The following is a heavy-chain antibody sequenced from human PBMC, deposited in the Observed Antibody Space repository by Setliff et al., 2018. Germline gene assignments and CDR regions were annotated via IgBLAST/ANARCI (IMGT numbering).Heavy chain of an antibody. CDR1: GGTFSNYG. CDR3: ARESVVVVTTTNYYYYMDV. Sequence: SVKVSCKASGGTFSNYGITWVRQAPGQGLEWMGGIMPIFGTANYAQKFQGRVTITTDESTSTGFMELSSLRSEDTAVYYCARESVVVVTTTNYYYYMDVWGKGTTVTVSS. V-gene: IGHV1-69*05. D-gene: IGHD2-21*02. J-gene: IGHJ6*03. CDR2: IMPIFGTA.